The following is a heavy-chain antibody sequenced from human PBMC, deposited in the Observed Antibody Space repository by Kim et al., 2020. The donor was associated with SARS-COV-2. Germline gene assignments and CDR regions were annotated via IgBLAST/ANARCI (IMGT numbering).Heavy chain of an antibody. J-gene: IGHJ5*02. Sequence: KGRFTISRDNSKNTLYLQMNSLRAEDTAVYYCAKLHGGIAVAGAGNWFDPWGQGTLVTVSS. CDR3: AKLHGGIAVAGAGNWFDP. V-gene: IGHV3-23*01. D-gene: IGHD6-19*01.